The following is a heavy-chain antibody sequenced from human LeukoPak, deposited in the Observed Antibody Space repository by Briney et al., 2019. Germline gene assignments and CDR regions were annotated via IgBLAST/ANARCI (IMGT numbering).Heavy chain of an antibody. CDR2: ISCSGDST. V-gene: IGHV3-23*01. J-gene: IGHJ4*02. D-gene: IGHD2-21*02. Sequence: GGSLKLSCAGSGVTFSSYAMSWVRQAPAKGLEWVSAISCSGDSTYYADSVKGRFTISRDNSKNTLYLQMNSLRAEDTAVYYCGRGPHIVVVTATDYWGQGTLVTVSS. CDR3: GRGPHIVVVTATDY. CDR1: GVTFSSYA.